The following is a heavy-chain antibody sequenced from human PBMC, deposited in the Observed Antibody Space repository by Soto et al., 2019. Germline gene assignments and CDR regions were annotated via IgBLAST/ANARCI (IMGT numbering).Heavy chain of an antibody. D-gene: IGHD3-10*01. CDR1: GFTFSVYA. CDR3: AKGQSVLWFGEPLDY. J-gene: IGHJ4*02. CDR2: IRGSGSTS. Sequence: EVQLLESGGGLVQPGGSLRLSCAASGFTFSVYAMTWVRQTPGKGLEWVSVIRGSGSTSYYADSVRGRFTISRDNAKNSLYLQMNSLRTEDTALYYCAKGQSVLWFGEPLDYWGQGTLVTVSS. V-gene: IGHV3-23*01.